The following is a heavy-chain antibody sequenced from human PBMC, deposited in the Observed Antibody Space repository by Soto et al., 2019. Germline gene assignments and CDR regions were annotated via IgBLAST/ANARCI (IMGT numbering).Heavy chain of an antibody. D-gene: IGHD6-13*01. CDR1: GFTFSNAW. Sequence: EVQLVESGGGLVKPGGSLRLSCAASGFTFSNAWMSWVRQAPGKGLEWVGRIKSKTDGGTTDYAAPVKGRFTISRDDSKNTLYLQMNSLKTEDTAVYYCTTDKWQQLARGDYWGQGTLVTVSS. V-gene: IGHV3-15*01. CDR3: TTDKWQQLARGDY. J-gene: IGHJ4*02. CDR2: IKSKTDGGTT.